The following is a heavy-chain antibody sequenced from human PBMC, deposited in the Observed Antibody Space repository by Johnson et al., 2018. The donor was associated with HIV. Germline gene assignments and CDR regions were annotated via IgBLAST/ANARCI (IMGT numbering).Heavy chain of an antibody. J-gene: IGHJ3*02. D-gene: IGHD3-22*01. CDR2: IYSGGST. V-gene: IGHV3-66*01. Sequence: VQLVESGGGLVQPGGSLRLSCAAFGFTVSSNYMSWVRQAPGKGLEWVSVIYSGGSTYYADSLKDRFTISRDNSKNTLYLQMNSLRAEDTAVYYCAREEGGYYDSSGYYYVGAFDIWGQGTMVTVSS. CDR1: GFTVSSNY. CDR3: AREEGGYYDSSGYYYVGAFDI.